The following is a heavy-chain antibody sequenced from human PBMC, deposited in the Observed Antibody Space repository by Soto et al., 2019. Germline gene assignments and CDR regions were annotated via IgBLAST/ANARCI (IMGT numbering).Heavy chain of an antibody. V-gene: IGHV3-30-3*01. CDR3: ARVRVVQLERNDAFDI. CDR1: GFTFSSYA. CDR2: ISYDGSNK. D-gene: IGHD1-1*01. Sequence: GGSLRLSCAASGFTFSSYAMHWVRQAPGKGLEWVAVISYDGSNKYYADSVKGRFTISRDNSKNTLYLQMNSLRAEDTAVYYCARVRVVQLERNDAFDIWGQGTMVTVSS. J-gene: IGHJ3*02.